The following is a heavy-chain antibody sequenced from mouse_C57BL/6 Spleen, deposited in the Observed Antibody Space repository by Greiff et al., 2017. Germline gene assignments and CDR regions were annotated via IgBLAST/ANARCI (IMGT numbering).Heavy chain of an antibody. Sequence: EVKLMESGGGLVKPGGSLKLSCAASGFTFSDYGMHWVRQAPEKGLEWVAYISSGSSTIYYADTVKGRFTISRDNAKNTLFLQMTSLRSEDTAMYYCATAYYSNYLYAMDYWGQGTSVTVSS. CDR2: ISSGSSTI. D-gene: IGHD2-5*01. J-gene: IGHJ4*01. CDR1: GFTFSDYG. CDR3: ATAYYSNYLYAMDY. V-gene: IGHV5-17*01.